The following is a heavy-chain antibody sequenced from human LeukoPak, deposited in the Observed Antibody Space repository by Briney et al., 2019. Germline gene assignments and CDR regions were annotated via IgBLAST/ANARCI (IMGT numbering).Heavy chain of an antibody. D-gene: IGHD5-18*01. CDR2: IKQDGSEK. CDR3: ARCGYGYYYYGMDV. J-gene: IGHJ6*02. CDR1: GFTFSSYW. V-gene: IGHV3-7*01. Sequence: PGGSLRLSCAASGFTFSSYWMSWVRQAPGKGLEWVANIKQDGSEKYYVDSVKGRFTISRDNVKNSLYLQMNSLRAEDTAVYYCARCGYGYYYYGMDVWGQGTTVTVSS.